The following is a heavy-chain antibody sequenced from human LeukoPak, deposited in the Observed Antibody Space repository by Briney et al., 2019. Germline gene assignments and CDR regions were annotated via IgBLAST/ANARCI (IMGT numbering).Heavy chain of an antibody. Sequence: ASVKVSCTASGYTFTGYYMHWVRQAPGQGLEWMGWINPNSGGTNYAQKFQGRVTMTRDTSISTAYMELSRLRSDDTAVYYCARDHYCSSTSCYTIFDYWGQGTLVTVSS. J-gene: IGHJ4*02. CDR2: INPNSGGT. CDR3: ARDHYCSSTSCYTIFDY. D-gene: IGHD2-2*02. V-gene: IGHV1-2*02. CDR1: GYTFTGYY.